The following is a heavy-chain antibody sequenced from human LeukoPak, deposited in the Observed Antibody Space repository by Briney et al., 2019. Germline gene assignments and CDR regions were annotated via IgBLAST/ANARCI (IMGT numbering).Heavy chain of an antibody. CDR3: ARRSRDGYNLIDY. V-gene: IGHV5-51*01. J-gene: IGHJ4*02. Sequence: GESLMISWKGPGYILTIYWIGLVRQLPGKGLGWMVIIYPGDSDTKYSPSFQGQVTISVDKSSSTGYLQWNSLKASDTAIYYCARRSRDGYNLIDYWGQGTLVTVSS. CDR2: IYPGDSDT. D-gene: IGHD5-24*01. CDR1: GYILTIYW.